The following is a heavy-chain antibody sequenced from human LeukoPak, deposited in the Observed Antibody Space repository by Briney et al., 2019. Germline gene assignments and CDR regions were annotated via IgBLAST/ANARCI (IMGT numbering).Heavy chain of an antibody. CDR3: ARANRVSLYYFDY. CDR1: GGSFSGYY. CDR2: IYHSGST. V-gene: IGHV4-38-2*01. D-gene: IGHD5/OR15-5a*01. Sequence: SETLSLTCAVYGGSFSGYYWGWIRQPPGKGLEGIGSIYHSGSTYYNPSLKSRVTISVDTSKNQFSLKLSSVTAADTAVYYCARANRVSLYYFDYWGQGTLVTVSS. J-gene: IGHJ4*02.